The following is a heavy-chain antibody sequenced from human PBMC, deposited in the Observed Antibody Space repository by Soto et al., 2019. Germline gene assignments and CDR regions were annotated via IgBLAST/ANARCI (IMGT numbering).Heavy chain of an antibody. CDR2: FDPEDGET. J-gene: IGHJ4*02. CDR1: GYTLTELS. CDR3: ARERRTYYDILTGFYYFDY. D-gene: IGHD3-9*01. Sequence: ASVKVSCKVSGYTLTELSMHWVRQAPGKGLEWMGGFDPEDGETIYAQKFQGRVTITADKSTSTAYMELSSLRSEDTAVYYCARERRTYYDILTGFYYFDYWGQGTLVTVSS. V-gene: IGHV1-24*01.